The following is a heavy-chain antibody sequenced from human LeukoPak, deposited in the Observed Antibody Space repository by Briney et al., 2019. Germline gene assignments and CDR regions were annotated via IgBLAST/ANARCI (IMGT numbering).Heavy chain of an antibody. J-gene: IGHJ4*02. CDR1: GYSISSGYY. D-gene: IGHD3-9*01. Sequence: SETLSLTCTVSGYSISSGYYWGWIRQPPGKGLEGVVRSYHSGSNYYNPSLKSRVTISIDTSKNPLSLQLTSVTAADTAVYYCARGDGDILPANIFHYFDYWGQGTLVTVSS. CDR2: SYHSGSN. CDR3: ARGDGDILPANIFHYFDY. V-gene: IGHV4-38-2*02.